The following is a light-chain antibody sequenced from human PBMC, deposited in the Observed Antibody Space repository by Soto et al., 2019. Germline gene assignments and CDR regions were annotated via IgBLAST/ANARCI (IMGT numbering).Light chain of an antibody. CDR3: QQGYSTIT. Sequence: EIVLTQSPATLSLSPGERATLSCRASQSVSSYLAWYQQKPGQAPRLLIYDASNRATGIPARFSGSGSGTDFTLTIRGLQPEDFATYYCQQGYSTITFGQGTRLEIK. V-gene: IGKV3-11*01. CDR1: QSVSSY. CDR2: DAS. J-gene: IGKJ5*01.